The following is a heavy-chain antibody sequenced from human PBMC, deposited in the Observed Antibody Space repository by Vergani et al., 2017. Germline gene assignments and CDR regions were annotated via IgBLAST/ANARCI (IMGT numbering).Heavy chain of an antibody. D-gene: IGHD2-15*01. CDR1: GESIRSGSHY. CDR3: ARSRPYCTSGSCPAI. V-gene: IGHV4-61*02. Sequence: QVKLQESGPGLLKPSQTLSLTCTVSGESIRSGSHYWSWIRQPAGKGPEWIGHIHTGGSTDLNPSFKSRVSISVETSKSQFSLKLNSVTVADTAVYYCARSRPYCTSGSCPAIWGQGTLVTVSS. CDR2: IHTGGST. J-gene: IGHJ4*02.